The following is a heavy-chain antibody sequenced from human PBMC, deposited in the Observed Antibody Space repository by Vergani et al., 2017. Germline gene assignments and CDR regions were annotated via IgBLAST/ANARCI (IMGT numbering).Heavy chain of an antibody. CDR1: GGSISSSSYY. Sequence: QLQLQESGPGLVKPSETLSLTCTVSGGSISSSSYYWGWIPQPPGKGLEWIGSSYYSGSTYYNPPLKSPVTISVDTSKYQLTLKLSSVTAADTAVYYCARFGYCCRSTSCYTYFDYWGQGTLVTVSS. J-gene: IGHJ4*02. D-gene: IGHD2-2*02. V-gene: IGHV4-39*01. CDR3: ARFGYCCRSTSCYTYFDY. CDR2: SYYSGST.